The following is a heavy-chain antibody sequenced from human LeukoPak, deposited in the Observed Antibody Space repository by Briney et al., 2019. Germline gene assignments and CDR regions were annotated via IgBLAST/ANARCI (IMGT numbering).Heavy chain of an antibody. Sequence: GGSLRLSCAASGFSLSSYMLNWVRQAPGKGLEWVAVISYDGSNKYYADSVKGRFTISRDNSKNTLYLQMNSLRAEDTAVYYCANYGGKCSAFDIWGQGTMVTVSS. D-gene: IGHD4-23*01. J-gene: IGHJ3*02. V-gene: IGHV3-30*18. CDR2: ISYDGSNK. CDR1: GFSLSSYM. CDR3: ANYGGKCSAFDI.